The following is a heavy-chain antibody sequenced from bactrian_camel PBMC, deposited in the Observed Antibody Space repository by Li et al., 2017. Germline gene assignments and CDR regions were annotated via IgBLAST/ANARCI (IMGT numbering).Heavy chain of an antibody. J-gene: IGHJ4*01. CDR1: GYTASQYC. CDR3: AAARAACYYVMYGSDPVYTD. Sequence: VQLVESGGGSVQAGGSLRLSCVGSGYTASQYCMGWFRQAPGKEREGVAAMRTDGVTYYADSVKGRFTIYKDNDKNTLYLQMNNLRPEDTAMYYCAAARAACYYVMYGSDPVYTDWGLGTQVTVS. D-gene: IGHD2*01. V-gene: IGHV3S55*01. CDR2: MRTDGVT.